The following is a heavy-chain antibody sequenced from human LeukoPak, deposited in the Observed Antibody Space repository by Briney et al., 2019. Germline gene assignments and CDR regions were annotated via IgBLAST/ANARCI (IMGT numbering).Heavy chain of an antibody. V-gene: IGHV3-23*01. J-gene: IGHJ4*02. D-gene: IGHD1-26*01. CDR2: ISGSGGST. CDR3: AKGPHRIVGDPDY. Sequence: PGGSLRLSCAASGFTFSSYAMSWVRQAPGKGLEWVSAISGSGGSTYYADSVEGRLTISRDNSKNTLYLHMNSLRAEDTAVYYCAKGPHRIVGDPDYWGQGTLVTVSS. CDR1: GFTFSSYA.